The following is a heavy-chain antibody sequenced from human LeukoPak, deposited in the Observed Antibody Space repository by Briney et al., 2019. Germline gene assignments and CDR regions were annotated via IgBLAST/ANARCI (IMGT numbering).Heavy chain of an antibody. Sequence: PGGSLRLSCTASGFTFSDYTMNWVRQAPGKGLEWVANIKQDGSEKYYVDSVKGRFTISRDNAKNSLYLQMNSLRAEDTAVYYCAVEMATIIDYWGQGTLVTVSS. CDR1: GFTFSDYT. V-gene: IGHV3-7*01. D-gene: IGHD5-24*01. J-gene: IGHJ4*02. CDR2: IKQDGSEK. CDR3: AVEMATIIDY.